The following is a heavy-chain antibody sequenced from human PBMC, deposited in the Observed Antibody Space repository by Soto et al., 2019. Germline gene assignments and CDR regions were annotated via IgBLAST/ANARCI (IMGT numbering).Heavy chain of an antibody. CDR2: IYPGDSDT. D-gene: IGHD3-9*01. Sequence: GASLKISYKGSGYSLTSYWIRWVRQMPEKGLEWMGIIYPGDSDTRYSPSFQGQVTISADKSIRTAYLQWSSLKASDTAIYYCARGDYDILTGDFKSFYGMDVWGQGTTVTVSS. CDR3: ARGDYDILTGDFKSFYGMDV. CDR1: GYSLTSYW. J-gene: IGHJ6*02. V-gene: IGHV5-51*01.